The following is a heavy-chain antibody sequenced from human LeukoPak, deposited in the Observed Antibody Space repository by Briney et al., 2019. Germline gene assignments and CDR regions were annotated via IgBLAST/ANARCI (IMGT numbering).Heavy chain of an antibody. V-gene: IGHV3-21*01. Sequence: GGSLRLSCAASGFTFSSYSMNWVRQAPGKGLEWVSSISSSSSYIYYADSVKGRFTISRDNAKNSLYLQMNSLRAEDTAVYYCARGGRNSSGSFRAFDIWGQGTMVTVSS. CDR2: ISSSSSYI. J-gene: IGHJ3*02. D-gene: IGHD6-19*01. CDR3: ARGGRNSSGSFRAFDI. CDR1: GFTFSSYS.